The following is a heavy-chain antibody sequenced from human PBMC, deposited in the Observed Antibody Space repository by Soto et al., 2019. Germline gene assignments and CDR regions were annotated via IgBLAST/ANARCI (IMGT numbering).Heavy chain of an antibody. CDR2: ISYDGGDK. D-gene: IGHD3-3*01. V-gene: IGHV3-30*18. Sequence: QVQLVESGGGVVQHGKSLRLSCAASGFTFSSYGMHWVRQVPGKGQDWVAVISYDGGDKYYADSVKGRCTMSRANAKNSVYLQMNTLRAEGTALYYCAKERPTTILGDITNHYYYYGMDVCGQGTTVTVSS. CDR3: AKERPTTILGDITNHYYYYGMDV. CDR1: GFTFSSYG. J-gene: IGHJ6*02.